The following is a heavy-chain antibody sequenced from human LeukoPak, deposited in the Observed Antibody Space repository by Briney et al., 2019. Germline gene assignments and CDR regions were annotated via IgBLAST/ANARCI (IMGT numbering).Heavy chain of an antibody. CDR2: LSSSSSAI. J-gene: IGHJ5*02. CDR1: GFTFSSYS. V-gene: IGHV3-21*05. D-gene: IGHD3-22*01. CDR3: ARDSGIVVVPTPGNNWFDP. Sequence: GGSLRLSCAASGFTFSSYSMNWVRQAPGKGLEWISYLSSSSSAIYYADSVKGRFTISRDNAKNSLYLQMNSLRAEDTAVYYCARDSGIVVVPTPGNNWFDPWGQGTLVTVSS.